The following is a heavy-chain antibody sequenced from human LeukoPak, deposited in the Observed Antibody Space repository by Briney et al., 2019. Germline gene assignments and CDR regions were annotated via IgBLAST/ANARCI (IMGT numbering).Heavy chain of an antibody. V-gene: IGHV3-23*01. CDR2: ISGSGGST. J-gene: IGHJ4*02. Sequence: GGSLTLSCEASGFTFSSYAMSWVRQAPGKGLEWASGISGSGGSTYYADSVKGRCTISRDNSKKTLYLQMDSLRAEDTAVYYCAKLGSWLRQPFDYWGQGTLVTVSS. D-gene: IGHD5-12*01. CDR1: GFTFSSYA. CDR3: AKLGSWLRQPFDY.